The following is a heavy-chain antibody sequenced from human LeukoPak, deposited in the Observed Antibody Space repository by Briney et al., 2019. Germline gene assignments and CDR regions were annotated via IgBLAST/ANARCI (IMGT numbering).Heavy chain of an antibody. V-gene: IGHV4-39*01. J-gene: IGHJ2*01. Sequence: PSETLSLTCTVSGGSISSSSYYWGWIRQPPGKGLEWIGSIYYTGNTYYNPSLKSRVTISVDTSKNQFSLKLSSVTAADTAVYYCARLTMTTVTVPFDLWGRGTLVTVSS. CDR3: ARLTMTTVTVPFDL. D-gene: IGHD4-17*01. CDR2: IYYTGNT. CDR1: GGSISSSSYY.